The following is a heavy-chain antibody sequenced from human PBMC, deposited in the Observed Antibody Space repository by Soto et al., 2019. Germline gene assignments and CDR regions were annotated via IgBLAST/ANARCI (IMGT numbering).Heavy chain of an antibody. CDR1: GFTFSSYA. V-gene: IGHV3-23*04. Sequence: EVQLVESGGGLVQPGGSLRLSCAASGFTFSSYAMSWVRQAPGKGLEWVSAISGSGGSTYYADSVKGRFTISRDNSKNTLYLQMNSLGPEDTAVYYCARDGRQGSNYVGVRWGWFDPWGQGTLVTVSS. J-gene: IGHJ5*02. CDR2: ISGSGGST. D-gene: IGHD4-4*01. CDR3: ARDGRQGSNYVGVRWGWFDP.